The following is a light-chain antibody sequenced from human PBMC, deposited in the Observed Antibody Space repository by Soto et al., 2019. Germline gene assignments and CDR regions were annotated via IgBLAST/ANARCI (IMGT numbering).Light chain of an antibody. J-gene: IGKJ1*01. CDR2: GAS. V-gene: IGKV3-20*01. CDR3: LQDYNYPRT. CDR1: QIVSTTY. Sequence: EIVLTQSPGTLSLSPGGRATLSCRASQIVSTTYLAWYQHKPGRAPRLLIYGASTRAPGIPDRFSGSGSGTDFTLTISRLEPEDFATYYCLQDYNYPRTFGQGTKVEIK.